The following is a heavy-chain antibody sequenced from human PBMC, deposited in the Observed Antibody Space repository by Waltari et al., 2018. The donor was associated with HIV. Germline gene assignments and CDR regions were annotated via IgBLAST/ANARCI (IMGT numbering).Heavy chain of an antibody. Sequence: QVQLQQWGAGLLKPSETLSLTCAVYGGSFRIYSWSWIRLSPGRGLEWIGEINQSGNPKYAPSLKTRVTMSTDISKNQFSLRLNSVTAADTAVYYCARVPTTVTARKQYFHGMDVWGQGTTVTVSS. D-gene: IGHD4-17*01. CDR1: GGSFRIYS. J-gene: IGHJ6*02. CDR3: ARVPTTVTARKQYFHGMDV. V-gene: IGHV4-34*02. CDR2: INQSGNP.